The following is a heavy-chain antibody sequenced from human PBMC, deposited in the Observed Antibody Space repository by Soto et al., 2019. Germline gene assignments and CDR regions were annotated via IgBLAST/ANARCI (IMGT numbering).Heavy chain of an antibody. J-gene: IGHJ6*02. CDR1: GGTFSSYA. CDR3: ARAYSSSPQNHLYYYGMDV. V-gene: IGHV1-69*13. D-gene: IGHD6-6*01. CDR2: IIPIFGTA. Sequence: SVKVSCKASGGTFSSYAISWVRQAPGQGLEWMGGIIPIFGTANYAQKFQGRVAITADESTSTAYMELSSLRSEDTAVYYCARAYSSSPQNHLYYYGMDVWGQGTTVTVSS.